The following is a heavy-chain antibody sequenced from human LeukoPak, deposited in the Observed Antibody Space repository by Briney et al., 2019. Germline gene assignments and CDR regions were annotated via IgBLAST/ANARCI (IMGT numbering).Heavy chain of an antibody. CDR1: GFTFSSSA. CDR3: AREELGSSLGFDP. Sequence: GGSLRLSCTASGFTFSSSAMHWVRQAPGKGLEWVAVISFDGSNKYYADSVKGRFTISRDNSKNTLYLQMNSLRAEDTAVYYCAREELGSSLGFDPWGQGTLVTVSS. D-gene: IGHD3-16*01. V-gene: IGHV3-30-3*01. CDR2: ISFDGSNK. J-gene: IGHJ5*02.